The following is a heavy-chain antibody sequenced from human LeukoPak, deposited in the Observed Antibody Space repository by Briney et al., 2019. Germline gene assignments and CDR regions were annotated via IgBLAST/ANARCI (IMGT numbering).Heavy chain of an antibody. CDR1: GGSFSGYY. V-gene: IGHV4-34*01. CDR2: INHSGST. D-gene: IGHD3-10*01. Sequence: NTSETLSLTCAVYGGSFSGYYWSWIRQPPGKGLEWIGEINHSGSTNYNPSLKSRVTISVDTPKNQFSLKLSSVTAADTAVYYCATFYYYGSGSYANFDYWGQGTLVTVSS. J-gene: IGHJ4*02. CDR3: ATFYYYGSGSYANFDY.